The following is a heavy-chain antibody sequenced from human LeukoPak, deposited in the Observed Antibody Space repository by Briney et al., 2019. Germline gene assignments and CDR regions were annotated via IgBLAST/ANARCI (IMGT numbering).Heavy chain of an antibody. Sequence: GSSVKLSCKASGGTFSSYAISWVRQAPGQGLEWMGGIIPIFGTANYAQKFQGRVTITADESTSTAYRELSSLRSEDTAVYYCAREIRTRGILSYYYYYMDVWGKGTTVTISS. CDR1: GGTFSSYA. CDR3: AREIRTRGILSYYYYYMDV. V-gene: IGHV1-69*01. J-gene: IGHJ6*03. CDR2: IIPIFGTA. D-gene: IGHD3-9*01.